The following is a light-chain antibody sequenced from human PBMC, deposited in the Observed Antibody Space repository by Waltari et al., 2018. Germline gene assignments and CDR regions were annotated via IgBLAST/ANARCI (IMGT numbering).Light chain of an antibody. CDR1: HSVSSY. V-gene: IGKV3-11*01. CDR3: QQRHSWPLT. J-gene: IGKJ4*01. Sequence: EIVLTQSPHSLSLSPGERATLSCRASHSVSSYLAWYQQKPGQSPWLLIYGASSRATGIPARFSGSGSGTDFTLTISSLEPEDFAVYYCQQRHSWPLTFGGGTKVEIK. CDR2: GAS.